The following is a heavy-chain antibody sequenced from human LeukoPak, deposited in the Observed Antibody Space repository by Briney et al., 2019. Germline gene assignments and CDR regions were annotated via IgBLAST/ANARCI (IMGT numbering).Heavy chain of an antibody. CDR3: AKDIAQGYTYGSIEQDY. CDR1: GFSFSSYA. Sequence: GGSLRLSCAASGFSFSSYAMSWVRQAPGKGLEWVSGISGSAPSTYYADSVKGRFTISRDNSKNTLDLQMNSLRAEDTAVYYCAKDIAQGYTYGSIEQDYWGQGTLVTVSS. D-gene: IGHD5-18*01. V-gene: IGHV3-23*01. CDR2: ISGSAPST. J-gene: IGHJ4*02.